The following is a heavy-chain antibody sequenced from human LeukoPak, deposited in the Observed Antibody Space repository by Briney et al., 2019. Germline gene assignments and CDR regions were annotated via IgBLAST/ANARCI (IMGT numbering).Heavy chain of an antibody. D-gene: IGHD3-22*01. CDR3: ARDLTYYDDNSGYYQESHYFDY. J-gene: IGHJ4*02. CDR2: ISSSGST. V-gene: IGHV4-4*07. Sequence: PSETLSLTCTVSGGSISTFYWSWIRQPAGKGLVWIGRISSSGSTNYNPFLKSGASMSVDTSKNQFSLKLSSVTAADTAFYYCARDLTYYDDNSGYYQESHYFDYWGQGTLVTVSS. CDR1: GGSISTFY.